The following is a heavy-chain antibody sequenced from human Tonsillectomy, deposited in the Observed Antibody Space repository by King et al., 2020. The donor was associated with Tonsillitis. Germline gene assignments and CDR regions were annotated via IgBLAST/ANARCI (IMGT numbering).Heavy chain of an antibody. CDR3: AREGYDILTGYYRNFFDY. D-gene: IGHD3-9*01. CDR1: GGTFSSYG. CDR2: IIPVSGTA. Sequence: QLVQSGAELKKPGSSVKVSCKASGGTFSSYGIHWVRQAPGQGLEWLGGIIPVSGTANYAQKFQGRVTITADESTSTVYMELRSLRSEDTAVYYCAREGYDILTGYYRNFFDYWGQGTLVTVSS. V-gene: IGHV1-69*01. J-gene: IGHJ4*02.